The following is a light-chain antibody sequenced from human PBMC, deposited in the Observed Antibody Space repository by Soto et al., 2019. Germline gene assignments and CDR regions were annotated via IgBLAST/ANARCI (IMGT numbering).Light chain of an antibody. J-gene: IGKJ4*01. Sequence: DIQMTQSPSTLSASVGDRVTITCRASQSISSWLAWYQQKPGKAPKLLIYKASSLESGVPSRFSGSGSGTEFTLSISILQPDDFATYYCQQYNSYPLTFGGGTKVEIK. CDR3: QQYNSYPLT. V-gene: IGKV1-5*03. CDR2: KAS. CDR1: QSISSW.